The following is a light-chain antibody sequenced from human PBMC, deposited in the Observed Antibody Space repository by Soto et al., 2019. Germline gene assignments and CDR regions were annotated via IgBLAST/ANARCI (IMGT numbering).Light chain of an antibody. CDR2: DNG. J-gene: IGLJ2*01. CDR1: SSNIGNNY. V-gene: IGLV1-51*01. Sequence: QSVLTQPPSVSAAPGQKVTISCSGSSSNIGNNYVSWYQQLPGTAPKLLIYDNGKRPSGIPDRFSGSKSGTSATLGITGLQTGDEADYYCGTWDSSLSAAVVFGGGTKLTVL. CDR3: GTWDSSLSAAVV.